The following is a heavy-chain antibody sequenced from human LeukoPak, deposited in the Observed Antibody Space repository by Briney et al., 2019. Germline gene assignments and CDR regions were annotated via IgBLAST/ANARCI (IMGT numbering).Heavy chain of an antibody. D-gene: IGHD6-13*01. CDR1: GGSVSSSSYY. CDR3: ARASSWFDY. V-gene: IGHV4-39*07. Sequence: SETLSLTCTVSGGSVSSSSYYWGWIRRPPGKGLEWIGSIYYSGSTYYNPSLKSRVTISVDTSKNQFSLKLSSVTAADTAVYYCARASSWFDYWGQGTLVTVSS. CDR2: IYYSGST. J-gene: IGHJ4*02.